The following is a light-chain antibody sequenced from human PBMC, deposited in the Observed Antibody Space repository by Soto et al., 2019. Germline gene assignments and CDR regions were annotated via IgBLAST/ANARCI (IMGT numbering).Light chain of an antibody. V-gene: IGKV4-1*01. CDR2: WAS. J-gene: IGKJ2*01. CDR3: QQYYTTLMNT. CDR1: QSIFYSPNNKNY. Sequence: DIVMTQSPDSLAVSLGERATINCKSSQSIFYSPNNKNYLAWYQQKPRQPPKLLIYWASTRDSGVPDRFSGSGSGTDFTLTISGLQAEDVAVYYCQQYYTTLMNTFGQGTKLEIK.